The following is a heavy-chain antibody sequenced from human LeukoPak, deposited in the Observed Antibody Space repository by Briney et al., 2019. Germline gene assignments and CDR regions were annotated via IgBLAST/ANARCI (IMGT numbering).Heavy chain of an antibody. CDR3: AKPHFDD. CDR1: GFTFSSYN. CDR2: ISSSSSYI. Sequence: GGSLRLSCAASGFTFSSYNMNWVRQAPGKGLEWVSSISSSSSYIYYADSVKGRFTISRDNSKNTLYLQMNSLRAGDTAVYYCAKPHFDDWGQGTLVTVSS. V-gene: IGHV3-21*01. J-gene: IGHJ4*02.